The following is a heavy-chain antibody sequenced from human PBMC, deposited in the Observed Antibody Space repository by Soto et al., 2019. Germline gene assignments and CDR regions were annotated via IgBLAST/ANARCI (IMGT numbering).Heavy chain of an antibody. V-gene: IGHV4-61*01. Sequence: PSETLSLTCTVSGGSVSSGSSYWSWIRQPPGKGLEWLGYMHYSGSTYYNPSLKSRVTISVDTSKNQFSLKLSSVTAADTAVYYCARDCITMVRGVNTASYYYYGMDVWGQGTTVTVSS. CDR3: ARDCITMVRGVNTASYYYYGMDV. CDR2: MHYSGST. CDR1: GGSVSSGSSY. D-gene: IGHD3-10*01. J-gene: IGHJ6*02.